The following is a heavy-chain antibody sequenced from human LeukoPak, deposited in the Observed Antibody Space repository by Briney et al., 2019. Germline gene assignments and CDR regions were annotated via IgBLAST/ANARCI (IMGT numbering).Heavy chain of an antibody. CDR3: ARDRGDIVVVPAAIDY. J-gene: IGHJ4*02. CDR2: FDPEDGET. Sequence: ASVKVSCKVSGYTLTELSMHWVRQAPGKGLEWMGGFDPEDGETIYAQKFQGRVTMTEDTSISTAYMELSGLRSDDTAVYYCARDRGDIVVVPAAIDYWGQGTLVTVSS. CDR1: GYTLTELS. D-gene: IGHD2-2*01. V-gene: IGHV1-24*01.